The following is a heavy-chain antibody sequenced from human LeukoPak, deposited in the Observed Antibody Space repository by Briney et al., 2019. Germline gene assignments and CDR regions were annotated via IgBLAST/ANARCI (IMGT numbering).Heavy chain of an antibody. CDR2: ISYDGSNK. J-gene: IGHJ4*02. V-gene: IGHV3-30*18. Sequence: PGRSLRLSCAASGFTFSSYGMHWVRQAPGKGLEWVAVISYDGSNKCYADSVKGRFTISRDNSKNTLYLQMNSLRAEDTAVYYCAKTGIAAGYYFDYWGQGTLVTVSS. CDR3: AKTGIAAGYYFDY. D-gene: IGHD6-13*01. CDR1: GFTFSSYG.